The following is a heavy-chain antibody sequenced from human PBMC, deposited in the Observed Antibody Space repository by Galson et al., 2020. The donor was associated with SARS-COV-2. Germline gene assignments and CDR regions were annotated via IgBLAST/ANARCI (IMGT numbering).Heavy chain of an antibody. CDR3: ARAPATILGVVIRGGGFDI. CDR2: MFHTGST. J-gene: IGHJ3*02. Sequence: SETLSLTCAVSGVSISSSHWWSWVRQPPGKGLEWIGEMFHTGSTYYNPSLKSPVTISVDKSKNQFSLKLTSLTAADTAMYYCARAPATILGVVIRGGGFDIWGQGTMVTVSS. CDR1: GVSISSSHW. D-gene: IGHD3-3*01. V-gene: IGHV4-4*02.